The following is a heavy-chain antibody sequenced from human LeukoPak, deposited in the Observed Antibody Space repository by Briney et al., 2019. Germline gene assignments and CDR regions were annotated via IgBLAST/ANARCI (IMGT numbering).Heavy chain of an antibody. D-gene: IGHD3-22*01. CDR3: AKRDYSDTSGYLPLFDC. J-gene: IGHJ4*02. Sequence: GGSLRLSCAASGITFSTYSMAWVRQAPGEGLEWGSGVAAGGATTFYADSVKGRFTISRDNSKNTLYLQMNSLRAEDTAVYYCAKRDYSDTSGYLPLFDCWGQGTLVTVSS. CDR2: VAAGGATT. V-gene: IGHV3-23*01. CDR1: GITFSTYS.